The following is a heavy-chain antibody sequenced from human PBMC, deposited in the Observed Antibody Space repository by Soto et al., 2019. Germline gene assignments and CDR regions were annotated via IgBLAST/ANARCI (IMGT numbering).Heavy chain of an antibody. CDR2: INSDGSST. Sequence: HPGGSLRLSCAASGFTFSSYWMHWVRQAPGKGLVWVSRINSDGSSTSYADSVKGRFTISRDNAKNTLYLQMNSLRAEDTAVYYCAREGALLWFGELFAPDLHYGMDVWGQGPTVSVSS. V-gene: IGHV3-74*01. J-gene: IGHJ6*02. CDR3: AREGALLWFGELFAPDLHYGMDV. D-gene: IGHD3-10*01. CDR1: GFTFSSYW.